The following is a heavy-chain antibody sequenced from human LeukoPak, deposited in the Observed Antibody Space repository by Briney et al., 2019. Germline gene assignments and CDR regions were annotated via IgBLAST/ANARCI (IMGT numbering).Heavy chain of an antibody. CDR3: AHWGSSGPFDY. J-gene: IGHJ4*02. V-gene: IGHV3-23*01. Sequence: PGGSLRLSWAASGXTFAGYAVTWVRQAPGKGLEWVSLISGSGGSTYYADVVKGRFTISRDKSKNALYLRMNSLRAGDTAVYYCAHWGSSGPFDYWGQGTLVTVSS. D-gene: IGHD6-6*01. CDR2: ISGSGGST. CDR1: GXTFAGYA.